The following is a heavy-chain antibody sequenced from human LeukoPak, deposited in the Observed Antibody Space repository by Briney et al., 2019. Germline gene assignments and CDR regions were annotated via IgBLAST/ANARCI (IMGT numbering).Heavy chain of an antibody. CDR1: GVTFSSYS. Sequence: GGSLRLSCAASGVTFSSYSMNWVRQAPGKGLEWVSSITSSSSTIYYADSVKARFTISRDNAKNSLYLQMNSLRDEDTAVYYCAREGDYYDISGYSLFDYWGQGTLVTVSS. CDR2: ITSSSSTI. CDR3: AREGDYYDISGYSLFDY. V-gene: IGHV3-48*02. D-gene: IGHD3-22*01. J-gene: IGHJ4*02.